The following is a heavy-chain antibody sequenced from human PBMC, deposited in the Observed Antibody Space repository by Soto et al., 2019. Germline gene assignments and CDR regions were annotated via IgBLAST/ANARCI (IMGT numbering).Heavy chain of an antibody. CDR2: MNPNSGNT. D-gene: IGHD6-13*01. CDR1: GYTFTSYD. J-gene: IGHJ6*02. CDR3: ARRGYSSSWYYYYYYGMDV. Sequence: QVQLVQSGAEVKKPGASVKVSCKASGYTFTSYDINWVRQATGQGLEWMGWMNPNSGNTGYAQKFQGRVTMTRNTSISTAYMERGSLRSEDTAVYYCARRGYSSSWYYYYYYGMDVWGQGTTVTVSS. V-gene: IGHV1-8*01.